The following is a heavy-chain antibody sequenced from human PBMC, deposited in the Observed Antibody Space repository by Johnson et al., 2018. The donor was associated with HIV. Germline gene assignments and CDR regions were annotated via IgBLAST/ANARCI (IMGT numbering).Heavy chain of an antibody. CDR3: AKDRRELPSPFDI. CDR1: GFTFSSYG. CDR2: IRYDGSNK. Sequence: QVQLVESGGGVVQPGRSLRLSCAASGFTFSSYGMHWVRQAPGKGLEWVAFIRYDGSNKYYADSVTGRFTISRDNSKNTLYLQMNSLRAEDTAVYYCAKDRRELPSPFDIWGQGTMVTVSS. D-gene: IGHD1-7*01. J-gene: IGHJ3*02. V-gene: IGHV3-30*02.